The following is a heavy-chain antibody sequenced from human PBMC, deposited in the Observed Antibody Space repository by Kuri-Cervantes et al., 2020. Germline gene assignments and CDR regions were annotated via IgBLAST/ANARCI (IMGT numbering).Heavy chain of an antibody. J-gene: IGHJ4*02. Sequence: ASVKVSCKASGYTFTGYYMHWVRQAPGQGPEWMGWINPNSGGTNYAQKFQGGVTMTRDTSISTAYMELSSLRSEDTAVYYCAALYCSSTSCFNGGFDYWGQGTLVTVSS. CDR1: GYTFTGYY. V-gene: IGHV1-2*02. CDR3: AALYCSSTSCFNGGFDY. D-gene: IGHD2-2*01. CDR2: INPNSGGT.